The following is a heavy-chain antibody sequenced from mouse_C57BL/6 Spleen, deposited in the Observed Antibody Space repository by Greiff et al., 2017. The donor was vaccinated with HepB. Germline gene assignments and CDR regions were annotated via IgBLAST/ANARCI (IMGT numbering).Heavy chain of an antibody. CDR2: IDPSDSET. Sequence: QVQLQQPGAELVRPGSSVKLSCKASGYTFTSYWMHWVKQRPIQGLEWIGNIDPSDSETHYNQKFKDKATLTVDKSSSTAYMQLSSLTSEDSAVYSCASGRDYGNYLDYWGQGTTLTVSS. J-gene: IGHJ2*01. V-gene: IGHV1-52*01. CDR3: ASGRDYGNYLDY. CDR1: GYTFTSYW. D-gene: IGHD1-1*02.